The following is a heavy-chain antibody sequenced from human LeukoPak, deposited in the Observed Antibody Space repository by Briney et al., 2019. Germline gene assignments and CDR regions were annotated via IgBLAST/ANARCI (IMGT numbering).Heavy chain of an antibody. CDR3: ASEKWNLPL. Sequence: PGGSLRLSCAASGFTFSSYSMNWVRQAPGKGLECVSYIGTSGSPIYYAGSVKGRFTISRDNAKNSLYLEMNSLRDEDTAVYYCASEKWNLPLWGQGTLVTVSS. CDR2: IGTSGSPI. D-gene: IGHD1-26*01. CDR1: GFTFSSYS. V-gene: IGHV3-48*02. J-gene: IGHJ4*02.